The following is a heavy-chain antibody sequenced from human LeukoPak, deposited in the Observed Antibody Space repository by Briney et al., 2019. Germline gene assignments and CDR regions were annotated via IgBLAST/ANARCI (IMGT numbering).Heavy chain of an antibody. D-gene: IGHD2-2*01. CDR2: IYSGGST. Sequence: PGGSLRLSCAASGFTVSSNYMSWVRQAPGKGLEWVSVIYSGGSTYYADSVKGRFTISRDNSKNTLFLQKNSLRAEDTAVYYCVSCSTSCPDAVDIWGQGTMVTVSS. J-gene: IGHJ3*02. CDR1: GFTVSSNY. CDR3: VSCSTSCPDAVDI. V-gene: IGHV3-53*01.